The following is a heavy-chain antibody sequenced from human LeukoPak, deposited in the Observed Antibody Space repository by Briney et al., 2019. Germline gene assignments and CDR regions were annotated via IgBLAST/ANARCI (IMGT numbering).Heavy chain of an antibody. CDR2: ISAYNGNT. J-gene: IGHJ1*01. D-gene: IGHD6-13*01. Sequence: ASVKVSCKASGYTFTSYGISWVRQAPGQGLEWMGWISAYNGNTNYAQKLQGRVTMTTDTSTSTAYMELRSLRSDDTAVYYCARDPSIAAASTSQHWGQGTLVTVSS. V-gene: IGHV1-18*01. CDR1: GYTFTSYG. CDR3: ARDPSIAAASTSQH.